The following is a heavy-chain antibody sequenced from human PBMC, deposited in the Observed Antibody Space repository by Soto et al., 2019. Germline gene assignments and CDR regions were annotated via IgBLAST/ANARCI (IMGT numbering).Heavy chain of an antibody. D-gene: IGHD2-21*01. J-gene: IGHJ6*02. Sequence: SVKVCCTGSGVTFSCYASSLVRQAPGQGLECMGGIIPIFGTANYAQKFQGRVTITADESTSTAYMELSSMRSEDTAVYYCARERTVVVNKGHPRYYYGMDVWSQGTTVTVSS. CDR3: ARERTVVVNKGHPRYYYGMDV. CDR2: IIPIFGTA. V-gene: IGHV1-69*13. CDR1: GVTFSCYA.